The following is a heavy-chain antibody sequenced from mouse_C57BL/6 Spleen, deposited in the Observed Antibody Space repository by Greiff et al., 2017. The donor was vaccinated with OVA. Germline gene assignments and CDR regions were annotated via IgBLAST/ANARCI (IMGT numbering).Heavy chain of an antibody. D-gene: IGHD1-1*01. V-gene: IGHV1-31*01. Sequence: DVKLVESGPELVKPGASVKISCKASGYSFTGYYMHWVKQSHGNILDWIGYIYPYNGVSSYNQKFKGKATLTVDKSSSTAYMELRSLTSEDSAVYYCARPYLDYGSSYVAYWGQGTLVTVSA. CDR1: GYSFTGYY. CDR2: IYPYNGVS. CDR3: ARPYLDYGSSYVAY. J-gene: IGHJ3*01.